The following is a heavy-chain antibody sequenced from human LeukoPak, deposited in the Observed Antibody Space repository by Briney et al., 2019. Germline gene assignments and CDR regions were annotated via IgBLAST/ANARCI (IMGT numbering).Heavy chain of an antibody. Sequence: GGSLRLSCAASGFTFSSYGMPWVRQAPGKGLEWVAVISYDGSNKYYADPVKGRFTISRDNSKNTLYLQMNSLRAEDTAVYYCAKDRAYSSHYIDYWGQGTLVTVSS. CDR1: GFTFSSYG. CDR2: ISYDGSNK. J-gene: IGHJ4*02. D-gene: IGHD6-13*01. CDR3: AKDRAYSSHYIDY. V-gene: IGHV3-30*18.